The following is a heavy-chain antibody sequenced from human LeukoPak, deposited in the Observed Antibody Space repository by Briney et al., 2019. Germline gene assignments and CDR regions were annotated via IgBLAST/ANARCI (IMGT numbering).Heavy chain of an antibody. CDR2: IGTTGDT. V-gene: IGHV3-13*01. J-gene: IGHJ6*03. Sequence: GGSLRLSCAASGFTFTTYDMHWVRQATGKGLEWVSAIGTTGDTYYPGSVKGRFTISRENAKNSLYLQMNSLRAGDTAVYYCARDRGGGHMDVWGKGTTVTIPS. CDR3: ARDRGGGHMDV. CDR1: GFTFTTYD. D-gene: IGHD2-15*01.